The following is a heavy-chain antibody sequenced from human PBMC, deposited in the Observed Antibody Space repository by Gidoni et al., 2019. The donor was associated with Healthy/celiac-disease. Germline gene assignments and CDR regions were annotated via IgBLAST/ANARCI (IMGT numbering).Heavy chain of an antibody. CDR2: ISSSSSYI. Sequence: EVQMVESGGGLVKPGGSLRLACAASGFTFSSYSMNWVRQAPGKGLEWVSSISSSSSYISYADSVKGRFTISRDNAKNSLYLQMNSLRAEDTAVYYCATHEEGGYYDSSGYSGYWGQGTLVTVSS. V-gene: IGHV3-21*01. J-gene: IGHJ4*02. CDR3: ATHEEGGYYDSSGYSGY. D-gene: IGHD3-22*01. CDR1: GFTFSSYS.